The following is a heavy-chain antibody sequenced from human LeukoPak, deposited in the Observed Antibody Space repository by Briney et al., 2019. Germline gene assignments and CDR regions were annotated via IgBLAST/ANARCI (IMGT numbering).Heavy chain of an antibody. Sequence: GGSLRLSCAASGFTFSSYGMHWVRQAPGKGLEWVAVISYDGSNKYYADSVKGRFTISRDNSKNTLYLQMNGLRAEDTAVYYCAKDWLHHWGQGTLVTVSS. CDR3: AKDWLHH. CDR2: ISYDGSNK. CDR1: GFTFSSYG. V-gene: IGHV3-30*18. J-gene: IGHJ5*02.